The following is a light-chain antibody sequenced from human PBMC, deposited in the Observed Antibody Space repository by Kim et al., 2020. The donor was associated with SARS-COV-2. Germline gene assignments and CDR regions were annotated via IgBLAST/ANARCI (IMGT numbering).Light chain of an antibody. CDR2: GAS. V-gene: IGKV3-20*01. CDR3: QQYSSSPRT. CDR1: QSVSSDY. J-gene: IGKJ2*01. Sequence: PGERATLSCRASQSVSSDYLAWYQQKPGQAPRLLIYGASSRATDIPDRFSGSGSGTDFTLTISRLEPEDFAVYYCQQYSSSPRTFGQGTKLEIK.